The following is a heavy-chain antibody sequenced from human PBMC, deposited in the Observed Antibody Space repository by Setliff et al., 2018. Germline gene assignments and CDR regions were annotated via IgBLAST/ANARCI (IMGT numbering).Heavy chain of an antibody. V-gene: IGHV5-51*01. CDR3: TRHEDRNKCTSSSCYRENDAFDV. D-gene: IGHD2-2*01. J-gene: IGHJ3*01. CDR1: RDSFTNYW. CDR2: IFPADADT. Sequence: GESLKISCKESRDSFTNYWIIWVRQVPGKGLEWMGMIFPADADTRYNPSFKGQVTMSLDRSITTAYLQWDSLKATDTAIYYCTRHEDRNKCTSSSCYRENDAFDVWGQGAMVTVS.